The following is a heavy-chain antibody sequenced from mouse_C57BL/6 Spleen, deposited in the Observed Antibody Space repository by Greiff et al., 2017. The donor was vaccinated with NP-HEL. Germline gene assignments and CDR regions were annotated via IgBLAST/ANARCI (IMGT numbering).Heavy chain of an antibody. J-gene: IGHJ2*01. Sequence: EVKLVESGGDLVKPGGSLKLSCAASGFTFSSYGMSWVRQTPDKRLEWVATISSGGSYTYYPASVKGRFTISRDNAKNTLYLQMSSLKSEDTAMYYCARQGKDSSGYIDYWGQGTTLTVSS. D-gene: IGHD3-2*02. CDR1: GFTFSSYG. CDR3: ARQGKDSSGYIDY. CDR2: ISSGGSYT. V-gene: IGHV5-6*01.